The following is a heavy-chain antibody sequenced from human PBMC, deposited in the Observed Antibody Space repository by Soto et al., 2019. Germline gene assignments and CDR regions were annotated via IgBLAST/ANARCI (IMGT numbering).Heavy chain of an antibody. Sequence: QVQLQESGPGLVKPSDTLSLTCAVSGYSMRTNNWWGWIRQPPGKGLEWIGCIYSSVDTCYNPSLRRRITMSVDKSKNKVSLRLTSVSAGDTAVYYCARCVGSIAAQNGGYWFDAWGPGTLVTVSS. CDR2: IYSSVDT. CDR1: GYSMRTNNW. J-gene: IGHJ5*02. V-gene: IGHV4-28*01. CDR3: ARCVGSIAAQNGGYWFDA. D-gene: IGHD6-6*01.